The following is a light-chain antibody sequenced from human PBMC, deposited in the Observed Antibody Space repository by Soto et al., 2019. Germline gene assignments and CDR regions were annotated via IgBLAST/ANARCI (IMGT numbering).Light chain of an antibody. CDR3: QSFDSSLTAWV. CDR2: AYT. CDR1: NSNIGAGYD. Sequence: QSVLTQPPSVSGAPGQRVTISCTGSNSNIGAGYDLHWYQQFPRAAPKLLIFAYTNRPSGVPDRFSGSKSGTSASLAITGLQADDEADYYCQSFDSSLTAWVFGGGTKLTVL. J-gene: IGLJ3*02. V-gene: IGLV1-40*01.